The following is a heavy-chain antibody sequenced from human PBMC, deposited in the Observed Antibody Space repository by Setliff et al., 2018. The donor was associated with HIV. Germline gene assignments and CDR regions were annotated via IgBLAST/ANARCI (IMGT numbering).Heavy chain of an antibody. J-gene: IGHJ3*02. Sequence: GASVKVSCKASGGTFSTYTVNWVRQAPGRGLEWMGGIISMFGTGNYAQKFQDRVTITADESTSTAYMELTSLRSEDTAVYYCVRSLRYCSGGGCSSDWVYDAFDIWGQGAMVTVS. CDR1: GGTFSTYT. V-gene: IGHV1-69*13. CDR3: VRSLRYCSGGGCSSDWVYDAFDI. D-gene: IGHD2-15*01. CDR2: IISMFGTG.